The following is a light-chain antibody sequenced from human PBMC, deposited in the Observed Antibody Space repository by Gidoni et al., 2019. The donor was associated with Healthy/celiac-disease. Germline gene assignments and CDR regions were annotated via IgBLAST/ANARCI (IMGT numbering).Light chain of an antibody. CDR1: QSNSSY. CDR3: QQSYSTPQT. Sequence: DIQMTQSPSSLSASVGDRATITCRASQSNSSYLNWYQQKPGKAPKLLIYAASSLQSGFPSRFSGSGSGTDFTLTISSLQPEEFATYYCQQSYSTPQTFGQXTKVEIK. CDR2: AAS. V-gene: IGKV1-39*01. J-gene: IGKJ1*01.